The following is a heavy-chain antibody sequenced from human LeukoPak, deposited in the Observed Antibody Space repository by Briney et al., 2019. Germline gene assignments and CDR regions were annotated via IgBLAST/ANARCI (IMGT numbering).Heavy chain of an antibody. J-gene: IGHJ4*02. CDR2: IFGSGGSP. Sequence: GGSLRLSCEASGFTIGSHAMYWVRQAPGKGLEWVAGIFGSGGSPHYADPVKGRFTISRDNSRNTVYLQINSLRAEDTAVYYCGKTTVGYSSGQKPAWPVDYWGQGTLVTVSS. V-gene: IGHV3-23*01. CDR3: GKTTVGYSSGQKPAWPVDY. CDR1: GFTIGSHA. D-gene: IGHD5-18*01.